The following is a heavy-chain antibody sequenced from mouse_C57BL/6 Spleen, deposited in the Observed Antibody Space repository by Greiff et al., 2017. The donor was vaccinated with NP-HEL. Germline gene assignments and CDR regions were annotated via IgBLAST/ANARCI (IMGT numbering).Heavy chain of an antibody. CDR2: INPYNGGT. CDR3: ASYYYGSSYIDY. D-gene: IGHD1-1*01. J-gene: IGHJ2*01. Sequence: EVQLQESGPVLVKPGASVKMSCKASGYTFTDYYMNWVKQSHGKSLEWIGVINPYNGGTSYNQKFKGKATLTVDKSSSTAYMELNSLTSEDSAVYYCASYYYGSSYIDYWGQGTTLTVSS. V-gene: IGHV1-19*01. CDR1: GYTFTDYY.